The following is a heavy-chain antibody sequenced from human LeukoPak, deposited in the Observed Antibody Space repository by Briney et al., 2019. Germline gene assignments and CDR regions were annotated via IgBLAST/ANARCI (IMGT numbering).Heavy chain of an antibody. CDR2: INPNTGDT. J-gene: IGHJ4*02. D-gene: IGHD2-15*01. CDR1: GYTFTAYY. CDR3: ASYPRYVSTPPFDY. V-gene: IGHV1-2*02. Sequence: SVKVSCKASGYTFTAYYLHWVRQAPGQRLEWMGWINPNTGDTESAQNFQGRVTMTRDTTISTAYLELTRLTSDDTAVYYCASYPRYVSTPPFDYWGQGTPVTVSS.